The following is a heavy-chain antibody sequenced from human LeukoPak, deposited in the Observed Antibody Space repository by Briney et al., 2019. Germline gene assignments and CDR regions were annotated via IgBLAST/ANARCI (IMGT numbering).Heavy chain of an antibody. CDR2: IYYSGST. J-gene: IGHJ6*03. CDR1: GGSISSHY. V-gene: IGHV4-59*11. Sequence: SETLSLTCTVSGGSISSHYWSWIRQPPGKGLEWIGYIYYSGSTNYNPSLKRRVTISVDTSKNQFSLKLSSVTAADTAVYYCARDPPAMDVWGKGTTVTVSS. CDR3: ARDPPAMDV.